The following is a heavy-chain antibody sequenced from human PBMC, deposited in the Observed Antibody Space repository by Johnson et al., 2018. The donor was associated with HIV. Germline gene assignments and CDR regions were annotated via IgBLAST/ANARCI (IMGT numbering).Heavy chain of an antibody. CDR2: IWFDGSNI. CDR1: GFIFSNYG. J-gene: IGHJ3*02. CDR3: VKEGITMEVDS. V-gene: IGHV3-33*06. Sequence: QVQLVESGGGVVQPGRSLRLSCAASGFIFSNYGMHWVRQAPGKGLEWLAVIWFDGSNIYYGDSVKGRFTISRDNSKNTLYLQMNSLRDEDTAVYYCVKEGITMEVDSWGQGTMVTVSS. D-gene: IGHD1-14*01.